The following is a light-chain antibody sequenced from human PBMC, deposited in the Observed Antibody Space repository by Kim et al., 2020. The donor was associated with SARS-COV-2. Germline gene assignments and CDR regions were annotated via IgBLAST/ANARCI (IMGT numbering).Light chain of an antibody. Sequence: SSELTQDPAVSVALGQTVRITCQGDSLRSYYASWYQQKPGQAPVLVIYGKNNRPSGIPDRFSGSSSGNTAYLTITGAQGEAEADYYCNFRDSRGNHVVLG. J-gene: IGLJ2*01. CDR3: NFRDSRGNHVV. V-gene: IGLV3-19*01. CDR1: SLRSYY. CDR2: GKN.